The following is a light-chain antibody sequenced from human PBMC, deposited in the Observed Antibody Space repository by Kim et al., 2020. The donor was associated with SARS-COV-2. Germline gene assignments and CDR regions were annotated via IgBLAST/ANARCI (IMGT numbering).Light chain of an antibody. V-gene: IGKV4-1*01. CDR2: WAS. CDR3: QQYYGTPPT. J-gene: IGKJ3*01. Sequence: ATINCKSSQSVLYSSNNKIYLAWYQQKPGQPPKLLIYWASTRESGVPDRFSGSGSGTDFTLTISSLQAEDVAVYYCQQYYGTPPTFGPGTKVDIK. CDR1: QSVLYSSNNKIY.